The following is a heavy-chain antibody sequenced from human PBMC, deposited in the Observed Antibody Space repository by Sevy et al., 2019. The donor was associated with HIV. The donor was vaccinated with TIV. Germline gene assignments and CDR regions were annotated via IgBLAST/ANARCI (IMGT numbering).Heavy chain of an antibody. J-gene: IGHJ6*02. V-gene: IGHV1-18*01. CDR2: ISAYNGNT. CDR1: GYTFTSYG. CDR3: ARVGVSDHYDSSGYYRYYYYGMDV. Sequence: ASVKVSCKASGYTFTSYGISWVRQAPGQGLEWMGWISAYNGNTNYAQKLQGRVTMTTDTSTSTAYMELRSLRSDDTAVYYCARVGVSDHYDSSGYYRYYYYGMDVWGQGTTVTVSS. D-gene: IGHD3-22*01.